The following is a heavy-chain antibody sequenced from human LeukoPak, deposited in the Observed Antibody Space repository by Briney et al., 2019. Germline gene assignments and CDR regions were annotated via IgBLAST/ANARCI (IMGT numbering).Heavy chain of an antibody. Sequence: PGGSLRLSCAASGFTFSSYAMSWVRQPPGKGLEWVSVISASGSTYFAESVKGRFTISRDNSKNTLYLEMNSLRVEDTAVYYCAKDYGDWGRRRFDFWGQGTLVTVSS. J-gene: IGHJ4*02. D-gene: IGHD7-27*01. V-gene: IGHV3-23*01. CDR3: AKDYGDWGRRRFDF. CDR1: GFTFSSYA. CDR2: ISASGST.